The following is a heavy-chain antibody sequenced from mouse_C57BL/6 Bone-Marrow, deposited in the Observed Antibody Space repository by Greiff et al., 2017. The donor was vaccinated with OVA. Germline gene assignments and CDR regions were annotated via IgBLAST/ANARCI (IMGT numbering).Heavy chain of an antibody. D-gene: IGHD1-1*01. CDR2: IDPSASET. J-gene: IGHJ4*01. V-gene: IGHV1-52*01. CDR1: GYTFTSYW. CDR3: ARTAVVAKGAMDY. Sequence: QQSCKASGYTFTSYWMHWVKPRPIQGLDWIGNIDPSASETHYTQKFKDKATLTVDKYSSTAYMQLSSLTSEDSAVYNCARTAVVAKGAMDYWGQGTSVTGSS.